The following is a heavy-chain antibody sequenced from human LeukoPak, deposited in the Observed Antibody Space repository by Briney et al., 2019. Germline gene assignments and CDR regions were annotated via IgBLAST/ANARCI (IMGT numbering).Heavy chain of an antibody. J-gene: IGHJ4*02. CDR2: MNPNSGNT. CDR3: ARVHYYDGSGYPVVEAPKYYFDY. V-gene: IGHV1-8*01. Sequence: GASVKVSCKASGYTFTSYDINWVRQATGQGLEWMGWMNPNSGNTGYAQKFQGRVTMTRNTSISTAYMELSSLRSEDTAVYYCARVHYYDGSGYPVVEAPKYYFDYWGQGTLVTVSS. CDR1: GYTFTSYD. D-gene: IGHD3-22*01.